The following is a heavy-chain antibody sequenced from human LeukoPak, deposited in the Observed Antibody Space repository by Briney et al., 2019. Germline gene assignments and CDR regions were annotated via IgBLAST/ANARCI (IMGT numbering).Heavy chain of an antibody. J-gene: IGHJ4*02. D-gene: IGHD6-6*01. CDR1: GFTFSDHA. CDR2: INGNGGGS. Sequence: PGGSLRLSCAASGFTFSDHAMSWVRQAPAKGLEWVSSINGNGGGSYYIDSVKGRFTVSRDNSKNTLYLQMNSLRAEDTAVYYCARDASSSSPNVPDYWGQGTLVTVSS. CDR3: ARDASSSSPNVPDY. V-gene: IGHV3-23*01.